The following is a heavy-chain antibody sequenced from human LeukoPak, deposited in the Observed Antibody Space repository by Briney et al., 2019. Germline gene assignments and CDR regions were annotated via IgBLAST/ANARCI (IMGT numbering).Heavy chain of an antibody. D-gene: IGHD1-26*01. CDR1: GGSFSGYY. CDR3: ARGPQAGAPEDY. Sequence: SETLSLTCAVYGGSFSGYYWSWIGQPPGKGLEWIGYIYYSGSTYYNPSLKSRVTISVDTSKNQFSLKLSSVTAADTAVYYCARGPQAGAPEDYWGQGTLVTVSS. CDR2: IYYSGST. V-gene: IGHV4-34*01. J-gene: IGHJ4*02.